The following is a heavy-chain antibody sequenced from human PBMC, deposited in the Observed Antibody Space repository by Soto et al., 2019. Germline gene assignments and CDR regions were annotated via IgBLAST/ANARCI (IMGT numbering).Heavy chain of an antibody. J-gene: IGHJ4*02. CDR2: IYHSGST. V-gene: IGHV4-30-2*01. D-gene: IGHD3-22*01. CDR3: ARGVGHYDSSGYSVLDLTYYFDY. CDR1: GGSISSGGYS. Sequence: SETLSLTCAVSGGSISSGGYSWSWIRQPPGKGLEWIGYIYHSGSTYYNPSLKSRVAISVDRSKNQFSLKLSSVTAADTAVYYCARGVGHYDSSGYSVLDLTYYFDYWGQGTLVTVSS.